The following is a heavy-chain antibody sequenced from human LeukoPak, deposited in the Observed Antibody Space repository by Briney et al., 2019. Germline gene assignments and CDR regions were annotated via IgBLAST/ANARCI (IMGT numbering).Heavy chain of an antibody. J-gene: IGHJ4*02. CDR2: IKQDGSEK. V-gene: IGHV3-7*01. CDR1: GFTFSSYW. D-gene: IGHD6-19*01. Sequence: PGGSLRLSCAASGFTFSSYWMRWVRQAPGKGLEWVANIKQDGSEKYYVDSVKGRFTISRDNAKNSLYLQMNSLRAEDTAVYYCARDCSSGWYPNYYFDYWGQGTLVTVSS. CDR3: ARDCSSGWYPNYYFDY.